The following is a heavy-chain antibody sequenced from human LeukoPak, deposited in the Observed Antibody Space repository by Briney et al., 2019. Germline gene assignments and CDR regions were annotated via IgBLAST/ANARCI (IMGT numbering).Heavy chain of an antibody. CDR3: ARGRGRVAGTVKINDAFDI. J-gene: IGHJ3*02. CDR1: GYTFTDYY. V-gene: IGHV1-2*02. D-gene: IGHD6-19*01. CDR2: INPNSGGT. Sequence: ASVKVSCKASGYTFTDYYMHWVRQAPGQGLEWMGWINPNSGGTNYAQKFQGRVTMTRDTSISTAYMELSGLRCDATAVYCWARGRGRVAGTVKINDAFDIWGQGTMVTVSS.